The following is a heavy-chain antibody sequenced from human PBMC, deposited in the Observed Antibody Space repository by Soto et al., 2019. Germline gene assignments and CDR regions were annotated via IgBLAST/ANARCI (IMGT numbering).Heavy chain of an antibody. Sequence: ASVKVSRRSSGYTFTNSGASCVRPAPGQGLEWMGWISAYNGNTNYAQKLQGRVTMTTDTSTSTAYMELRSLRSDDTAVYYCARDRSDSSGYLHWGQGTLVTVSS. CDR2: ISAYNGNT. V-gene: IGHV1-18*04. CDR3: ARDRSDSSGYLH. D-gene: IGHD3-22*01. CDR1: GYTFTNSG. J-gene: IGHJ4*02.